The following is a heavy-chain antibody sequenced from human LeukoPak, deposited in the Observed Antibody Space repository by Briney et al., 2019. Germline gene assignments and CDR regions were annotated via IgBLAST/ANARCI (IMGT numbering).Heavy chain of an antibody. CDR1: GFTFSSYT. V-gene: IGHV3-48*04. J-gene: IGHJ4*02. Sequence: GGSLRLSCAASGFTFSSYTMNWVRQAPGKGLEWVSSISSSSRTIYYADSVKGRFTISRDNAKNSLYLQMNSLRAEDTAVYYCARDGSSMGTNFDYWGQGTLVTVSS. D-gene: IGHD1-7*01. CDR2: ISSSSRTI. CDR3: ARDGSSMGTNFDY.